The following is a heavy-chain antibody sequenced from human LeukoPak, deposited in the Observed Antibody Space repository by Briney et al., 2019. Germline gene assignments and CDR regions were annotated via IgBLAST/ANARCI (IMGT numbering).Heavy chain of an antibody. J-gene: IGHJ6*02. CDR3: ARGFYCSSTSCLTHYYYGMDV. V-gene: IGHV4-34*01. D-gene: IGHD2-2*01. CDR2: INHSGST. CDR1: GGSFSGYY. Sequence: SETLSLTCAVYGGSFSGYYWSWIRQPPGKGLEWIGEINHSGSTNYNPSLKSRVTISVDTSKNQFSLKLSSVTAADTAVYYCARGFYCSSTSCLTHYYYGMDVWGQGTTVTVSS.